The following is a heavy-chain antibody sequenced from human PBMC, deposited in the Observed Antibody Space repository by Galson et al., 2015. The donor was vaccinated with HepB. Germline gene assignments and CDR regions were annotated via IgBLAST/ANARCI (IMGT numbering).Heavy chain of an antibody. J-gene: IGHJ6*02. CDR2: IIPIFGTA. Sequence: SVKVSCKASGGTFSSYAISWVRQAPGQGLEWMGGIIPIFGTANYAQKFQGRVTITADESTSTAYMELSSLRYEDTAVYYCARGYCSSTSCYYYYGMDVWCQGTTVTVSS. V-gene: IGHV1-69*13. CDR1: GGTFSSYA. CDR3: ARGYCSSTSCYYYYGMDV. D-gene: IGHD2-2*01.